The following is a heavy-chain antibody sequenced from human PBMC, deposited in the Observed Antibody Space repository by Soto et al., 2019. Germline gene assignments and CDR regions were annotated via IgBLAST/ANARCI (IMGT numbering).Heavy chain of an antibody. D-gene: IGHD4-17*01. CDR1: GGSVTSGSYY. CDR2: ISYSGST. Sequence: SETLSLTCTVSGGSVTSGSYYWSWIRQPPGKGLDWIAYISYSGSTNYNPSLKSRVTISVDTSKSQFSLKLRDVAAADTAVYYCARVYADYPYNFDYWRQVHLVTV. CDR3: ARVYADYPYNFDY. V-gene: IGHV4-61*01. J-gene: IGHJ4*02.